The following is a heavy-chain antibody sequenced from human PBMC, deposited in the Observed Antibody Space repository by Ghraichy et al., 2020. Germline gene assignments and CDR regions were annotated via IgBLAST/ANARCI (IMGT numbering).Heavy chain of an antibody. CDR3: ARRRPPGTTPDVFAM. D-gene: IGHD2/OR15-2a*01. Sequence: SETLSLTCTVSGVSISRYYWSWIRQPPGKGLEWMAYISYSGSTNYNPSLKSRVTISVDTSKNQFSLKVTSVTAADTAVYYCARRRPPGTTPDVFAMWGQGTLVTVSS. CDR2: ISYSGST. J-gene: IGHJ3*02. CDR1: GVSISRYY. V-gene: IGHV4-59*08.